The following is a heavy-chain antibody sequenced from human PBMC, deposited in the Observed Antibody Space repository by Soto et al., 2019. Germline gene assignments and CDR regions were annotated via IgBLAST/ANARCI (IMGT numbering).Heavy chain of an antibody. D-gene: IGHD2-2*01. V-gene: IGHV3-23*01. CDR3: VSFPAARGCGGYYYSGMYG. J-gene: IGHJ6*02. CDR1: GFTFISYA. Sequence: GGSLRLSCASSGFTFISYAMSWVRQAPGKGLEWVSAISGSGGSADYVDSVKGRFTISRDNSKNTLYLQMNSLRAEDAAVYYCVSFPAARGCGGYYYSGMYGWGQGTTVTVSS. CDR2: ISGSGGSA.